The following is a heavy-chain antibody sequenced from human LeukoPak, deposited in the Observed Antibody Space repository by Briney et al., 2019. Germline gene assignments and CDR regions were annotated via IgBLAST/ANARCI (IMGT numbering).Heavy chain of an antibody. CDR1: GYTFTGYY. V-gene: IGHV1-2*02. CDR2: INPNSGGT. D-gene: IGHD4-11*01. J-gene: IGHJ4*02. CDR3: ARVPTTVTPDY. Sequence: ASVKVSCKASGYTFTGYYMHWVLHAPGQGLEWMGWINPNSGGTNYAQKFQGRVTMTRDTSIGTAYMELSRLRSDDTAVYYCARVPTTVTPDYWGQGPLVTVSS.